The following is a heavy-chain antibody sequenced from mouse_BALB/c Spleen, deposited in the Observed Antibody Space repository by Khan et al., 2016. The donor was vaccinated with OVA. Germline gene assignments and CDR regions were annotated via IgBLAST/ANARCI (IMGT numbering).Heavy chain of an antibody. J-gene: IGHJ3*01. CDR2: ITYSGST. CDR1: GYSITSDYA. CDR3: ARGRSY. Sequence: EVQLQESGPGLVKPSQSLSLTCTVSGYSITSDYAWYWIRQLPGNKLEWMGNITYSGSTRYTPSLKRRISITRDTSKNQFFLQLNSVTTEDTATYYSARGRSYWGQGTLVTVSA. V-gene: IGHV3-2*02. D-gene: IGHD3-3*01.